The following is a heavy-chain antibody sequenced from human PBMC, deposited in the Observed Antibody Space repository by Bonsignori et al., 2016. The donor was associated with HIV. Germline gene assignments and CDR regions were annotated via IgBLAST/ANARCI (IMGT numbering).Heavy chain of an antibody. Sequence: GGSLRLSCAASGFPFNTYWMHWVRQAPGQGLVWVSRINVDGTHIDYADSVRGRFTISRDNAMNTLYLQMNWLRAEDTAVYHCARDLVGFTGDFWGQGTLVTVSS. CDR2: INVDGTHI. CDR3: ARDLVGFTGDF. CDR1: GFPFNTYW. J-gene: IGHJ4*02. D-gene: IGHD1-26*01. V-gene: IGHV3-74*01.